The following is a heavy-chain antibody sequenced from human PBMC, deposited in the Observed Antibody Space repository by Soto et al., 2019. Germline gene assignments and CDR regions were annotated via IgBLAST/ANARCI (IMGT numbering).Heavy chain of an antibody. Sequence: SQFLSLTCAISRDSVSSNSAAWNWFRQSPSRCLDWLGRAYYWSQWFYVSAVSVRSRINVIPDTSWNQFSLQLNSVTPEDTAVYYCTKQKGDSRTYNGMDVWGQGTTVTVSS. CDR2: AYYWSQWFY. CDR3: TKQKGDSRTYNGMDV. D-gene: IGHD2-21*02. CDR1: RDSVSSNSAA. J-gene: IGHJ6*02. V-gene: IGHV6-1*01.